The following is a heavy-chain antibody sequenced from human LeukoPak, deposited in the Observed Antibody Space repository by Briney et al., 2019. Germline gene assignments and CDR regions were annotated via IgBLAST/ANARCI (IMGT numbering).Heavy chain of an antibody. CDR2: INHSGST. V-gene: IGHV4-34*01. J-gene: IGHJ2*01. Sequence: SETLSLTFAVYGGSFSGYYWSWIRQPPGKGLEWIGEINHSGSTNYNPSLKSRVTISVDTSKNQFSLKLSSVTAADTAVYYCARSFLPTYWYFDLWGRGTLVTVSS. CDR3: ARSFLPTYWYFDL. CDR1: GGSFSGYY.